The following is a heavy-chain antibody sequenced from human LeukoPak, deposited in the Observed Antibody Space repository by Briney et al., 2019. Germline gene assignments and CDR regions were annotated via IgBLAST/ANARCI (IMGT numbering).Heavy chain of an antibody. CDR1: GYTFTGYY. J-gene: IGHJ5*02. Sequence: ASVKVSCKASGYTFTGYYMHWVRQAPGQVLEWMGWINPNSGGTNYAQKFQGRVTMTRDTSISTAYMELSRLRSDDTAVYYCARGIDYGDYVGWFVPWGQGTLVTVSS. D-gene: IGHD4-17*01. CDR2: INPNSGGT. CDR3: ARGIDYGDYVGWFVP. V-gene: IGHV1-2*02.